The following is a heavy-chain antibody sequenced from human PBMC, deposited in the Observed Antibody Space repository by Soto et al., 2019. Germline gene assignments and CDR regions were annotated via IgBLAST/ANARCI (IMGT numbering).Heavy chain of an antibody. Sequence: PGGSLRLSCAASGFTFSSYEMNWVRQAPGKGLEWVSYISSSGSTIYYADSVKGRFTISRDNAKNSLYLQMNSLRAEDTAVYYCARGYYYDSSGYSSYFFWGQGTLVTVS. D-gene: IGHD3-22*01. CDR3: ARGYYYDSSGYSSYFF. CDR1: GFTFSSYE. V-gene: IGHV3-48*03. CDR2: ISSSGSTI. J-gene: IGHJ4*02.